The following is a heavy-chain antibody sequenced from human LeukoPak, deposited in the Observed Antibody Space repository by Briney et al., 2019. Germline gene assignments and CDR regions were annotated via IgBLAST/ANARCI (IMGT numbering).Heavy chain of an antibody. J-gene: IGHJ5*02. Sequence: GGSLRLSCAASGFTFSSYAMSWVRQAPGKGLEWVSAISGSGGSTYYADSVKGRFTISRDNSKNTLYLQMNSLRAEDTAVYYCYGSGSYYNPGWFDPWGQGTLVTVSS. D-gene: IGHD3-10*01. CDR2: ISGSGGST. V-gene: IGHV3-23*01. CDR3: YGSGSYYNPGWFDP. CDR1: GFTFSSYA.